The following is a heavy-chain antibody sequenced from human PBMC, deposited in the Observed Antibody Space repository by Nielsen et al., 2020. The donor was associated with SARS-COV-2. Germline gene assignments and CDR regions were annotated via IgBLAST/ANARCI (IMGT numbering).Heavy chain of an antibody. Sequence: SVKVSCKASGGTFSSYAISWVRQAPGQGLEWMGGIIPIFGTANYVQKFQGRVTITADESTSTAYMELSSLRSEDTAVYYCARDYRFGFWSGYHGMDVWGQGTTVTVSS. D-gene: IGHD3-3*01. CDR3: ARDYRFGFWSGYHGMDV. CDR2: IIPIFGTA. CDR1: GGTFSSYA. V-gene: IGHV1-69*13. J-gene: IGHJ6*02.